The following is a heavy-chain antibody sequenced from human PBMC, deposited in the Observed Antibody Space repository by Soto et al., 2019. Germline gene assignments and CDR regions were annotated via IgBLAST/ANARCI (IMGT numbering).Heavy chain of an antibody. CDR3: ARGGCRGGSCSPNWFDP. D-gene: IGHD2-15*01. Sequence: SVKVSCKASGGTFSSYAISWVRQAPGQGLEWMGGIIPIFGTANYAQKFQGRVTITADKSTSTAYMELSSLRSEDTAVYYCARGGCRGGSCSPNWFDPWGQGTLVTVSS. J-gene: IGHJ5*02. V-gene: IGHV1-69*06. CDR2: IIPIFGTA. CDR1: GGTFSSYA.